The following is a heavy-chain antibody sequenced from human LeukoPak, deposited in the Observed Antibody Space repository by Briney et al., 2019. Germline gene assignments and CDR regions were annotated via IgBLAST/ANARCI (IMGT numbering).Heavy chain of an antibody. Sequence: GGSLRLSCAASGFTFSTYAMSWVRQAPGKGLEWVSAICGSGGYTYYADSVKGRFTISRDNSRDTLYLQMNSLRAEDTALYYCAKPPFGELWSYYYYGLDVWGQGTTVTVSS. D-gene: IGHD3-10*01. CDR3: AKPPFGELWSYYYYGLDV. V-gene: IGHV3-23*01. CDR1: GFTFSTYA. J-gene: IGHJ6*02. CDR2: ICGSGGYT.